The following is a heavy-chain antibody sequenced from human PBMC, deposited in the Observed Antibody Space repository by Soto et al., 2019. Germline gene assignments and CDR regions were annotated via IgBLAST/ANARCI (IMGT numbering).Heavy chain of an antibody. V-gene: IGHV4-39*01. CDR3: AIITLFSITSKSFDF. CDR2: GYYSGTT. J-gene: IGHJ4*02. Sequence: TSETLSLTCTVSGGSISSSSSYWGWIRQPPGKRLEWIGNGYYSGTTYYNPSLKSRVTISVDTSKNQFSLNLSSVTAADTAVYYCAIITLFSITSKSFDFCCQGLLGIVSS. D-gene: IGHD3-9*01. CDR1: GGSISSSSSY.